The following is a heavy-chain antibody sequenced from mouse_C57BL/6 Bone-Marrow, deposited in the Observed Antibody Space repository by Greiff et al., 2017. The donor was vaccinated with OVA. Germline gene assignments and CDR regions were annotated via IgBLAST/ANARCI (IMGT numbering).Heavy chain of an antibody. D-gene: IGHD4-1*01. Sequence: EVQVVESGGGLVKPGGSLKLSCAASGFTFSSYAMSWVRQTPDKRLEWVATISDGGSYTYYPDNVKGRFTISRDNAKNNLYLQMSHLKSEDTAMYYCARERLAGTDWYFDVWGTGTTVTVSS. CDR1: GFTFSSYA. CDR2: ISDGGSYT. CDR3: ARERLAGTDWYFDV. V-gene: IGHV5-4*01. J-gene: IGHJ1*03.